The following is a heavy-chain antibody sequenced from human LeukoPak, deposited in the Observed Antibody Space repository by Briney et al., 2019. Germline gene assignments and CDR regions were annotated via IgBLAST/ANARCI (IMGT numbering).Heavy chain of an antibody. Sequence: SETLSLTCAVYGGSFSAYYWSWIRQTPGKGLEWIGSIYYSGNTYYNPSLKSRVTISVDTSKNHFPLKLSSVTAADTAVYYCARHDFSAAMTMFDYWGQGILVTVRS. D-gene: IGHD5-18*01. J-gene: IGHJ4*02. CDR3: ARHDFSAAMTMFDY. CDR2: IYYSGNT. V-gene: IGHV4-34*01. CDR1: GGSFSAYY.